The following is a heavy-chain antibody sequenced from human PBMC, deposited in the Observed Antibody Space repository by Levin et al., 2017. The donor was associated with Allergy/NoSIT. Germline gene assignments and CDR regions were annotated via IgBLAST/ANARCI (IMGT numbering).Heavy chain of an antibody. J-gene: IGHJ4*02. CDR1: GFTFSTHT. V-gene: IGHV3-23*01. CDR2: ITSGGNT. Sequence: GGSLRLSCAASGFTFSTHTMNWVRQDPGKGLECVSGITSGGNTYYADSVRGRFTISRDNSKNTLYLQMNSLRAEDTAVYYGAKRGGDSSTWYAAYWGQGTLVTVSS. CDR3: AKRGGDSSTWYAAY. D-gene: IGHD6-13*01.